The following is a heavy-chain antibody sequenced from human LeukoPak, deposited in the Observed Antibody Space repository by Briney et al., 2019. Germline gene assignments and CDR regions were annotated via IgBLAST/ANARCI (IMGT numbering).Heavy chain of an antibody. Sequence: GGSLRLSCAASGFIFSSYEMTWVRQAPGKGLEWVANIKQDGSGKYYVDSVKGRFTVSRDNARNSLYLQMNSLRAEDTAVYYCASGGELDYWGQGTLVTVSS. CDR1: GFIFSSYE. V-gene: IGHV3-7*02. J-gene: IGHJ4*02. D-gene: IGHD3-16*01. CDR2: IKQDGSGK. CDR3: ASGGELDY.